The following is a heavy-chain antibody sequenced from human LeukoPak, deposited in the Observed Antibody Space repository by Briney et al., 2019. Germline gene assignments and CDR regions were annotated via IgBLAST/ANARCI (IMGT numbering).Heavy chain of an antibody. Sequence: SQTLSLTCAISRDSVSSKSVTWNWIRHSPSRGLEWVGRTYYGSTWYNDYAVSVRGRITVNPDTSKNQFSLHLTSVPPEDTAVYYCARRLTQYDCFDPWGQGILVTVSS. J-gene: IGHJ5*02. D-gene: IGHD2-2*01. CDR1: RDSVSSKSVT. CDR3: ARRLTQYDCFDP. CDR2: TYYGSTWYN. V-gene: IGHV6-1*01.